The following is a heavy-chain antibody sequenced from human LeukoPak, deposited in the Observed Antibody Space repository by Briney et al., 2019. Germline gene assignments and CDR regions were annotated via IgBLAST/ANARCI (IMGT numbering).Heavy chain of an antibody. CDR2: IDPNGGTT. J-gene: IGHJ4*02. CDR1: GYTFSIYS. V-gene: IGHV1-46*01. Sequence: ASVKVSCKASGYTFSIYSIDWVRQAPGQGLEWVGTIDPNGGTTSFAQKFQGRVTLTRDMSTNTVSMEMRSLRSEDTAVYFCAREGATREYNGDSWRHFFDIWGQGTLVTV. CDR3: AREGATREYNGDSWRHFFDI. D-gene: IGHD1-26*01.